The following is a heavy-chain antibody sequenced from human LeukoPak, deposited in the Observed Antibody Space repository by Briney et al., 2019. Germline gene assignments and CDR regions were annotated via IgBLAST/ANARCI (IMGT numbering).Heavy chain of an antibody. D-gene: IGHD5-12*01. J-gene: IGHJ5*02. CDR3: ARGGYSGYAFDR. Sequence: PSETLSLTCTVSGGSISRYYWSWIQQPPGKGLEWIGNIYYNGSTNYKPSLKSRVTISVHTSKNQFSLNLRSLTAADTAVYYCARGGYSGYAFDRWGQGTRVTVSP. CDR1: GGSISRYY. CDR2: IYYNGST. V-gene: IGHV4-59*01.